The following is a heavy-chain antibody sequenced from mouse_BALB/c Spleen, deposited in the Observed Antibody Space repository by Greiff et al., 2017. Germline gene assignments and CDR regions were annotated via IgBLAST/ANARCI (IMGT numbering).Heavy chain of an antibody. V-gene: IGHV5-6-3*01. CDR1: GFTFSSYG. D-gene: IGHD2-1*01. CDR2: INSNGGST. Sequence: EVKLVESGGGLVQPGGSLKLSCAASGFTFSSYGMSWVRQTPDKRLELVATINSNGGSTYYPDSVKGRFTISRDNAKNTLYLQMSSLKSEDTAMYYCARGGGNYYFDYWGQGTTLTVSS. CDR3: ARGGGNYYFDY. J-gene: IGHJ2*01.